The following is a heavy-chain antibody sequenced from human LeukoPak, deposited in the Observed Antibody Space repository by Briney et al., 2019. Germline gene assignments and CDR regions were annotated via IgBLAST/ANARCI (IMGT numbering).Heavy chain of an antibody. J-gene: IGHJ4*02. CDR2: IIPIFGTA. CDR3: ARDAPLTYYYDSSGFYYFDY. V-gene: IGHV1-69*05. Sequence: ASVKVSCKASGGTFSSYAISWVRQAPGQGLEWMGRIIPIFGTANYAQKFQGRVTITTDESTSTAYMELSSLRSEDTAVYYCARDAPLTYYYDSSGFYYFDYWGQRTLVTVSS. D-gene: IGHD3-22*01. CDR1: GGTFSSYA.